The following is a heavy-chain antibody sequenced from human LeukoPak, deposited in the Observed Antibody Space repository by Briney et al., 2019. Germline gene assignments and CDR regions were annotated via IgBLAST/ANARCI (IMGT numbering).Heavy chain of an antibody. Sequence: PGGSLRLSCAASGFTFSSYSMNWVRQAPGKGLEWVSYISSGSSTIYYADSVKGRFTISRDNAKNSLYLQMNSLRDEDTAVYYCARGFYCNTDSCYVNGELDYWGQGTLVTVSS. D-gene: IGHD2-2*01. CDR1: GFTFSSYS. CDR3: ARGFYCNTDSCYVNGELDY. V-gene: IGHV3-48*02. CDR2: ISSGSSTI. J-gene: IGHJ4*02.